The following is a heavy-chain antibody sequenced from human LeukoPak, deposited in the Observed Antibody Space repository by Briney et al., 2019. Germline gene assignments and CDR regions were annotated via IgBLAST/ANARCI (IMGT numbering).Heavy chain of an antibody. V-gene: IGHV5-51*01. CDR2: IYPGDSDT. J-gene: IGHJ4*02. Sequence: GESLKISCRGSGYSFTNYWIGWVRHMPGKGLEWMGIIYPGDSDTRYAPSFQGQVTISADKSISTAYLQWSSLKASDTAMYYCARRGWASGYFEYWGQGTLVTVSS. CDR1: GYSFTNYW. CDR3: ARRGWASGYFEY. D-gene: IGHD1-26*01.